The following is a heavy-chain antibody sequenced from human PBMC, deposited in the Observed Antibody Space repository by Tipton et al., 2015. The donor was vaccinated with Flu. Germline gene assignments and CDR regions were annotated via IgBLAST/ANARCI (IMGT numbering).Heavy chain of an antibody. D-gene: IGHD1-26*01. CDR1: GGSISSSSYY. CDR3: AREVGAEFDY. Sequence: LRLSCTVSGGSISSSSYYWGWIRQPPGKGLEWIGCIYYSGSTYYNPSLKSRVTISVDTSKNQFSLKLSSVTGADTAVYYCAREVGAEFDYWGQGTLVTVSS. J-gene: IGHJ4*02. CDR2: IYYSGST. V-gene: IGHV4-39*07.